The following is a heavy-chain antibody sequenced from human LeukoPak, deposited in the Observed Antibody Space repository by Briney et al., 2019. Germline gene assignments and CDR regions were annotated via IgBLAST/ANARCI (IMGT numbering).Heavy chain of an antibody. CDR1: GGSFSGYY. CDR3: ARAPWIQLWFWLYFDY. CDR2: INHSGGT. V-gene: IGHV4-34*01. D-gene: IGHD5-18*01. Sequence: ASETLSLTCAVYGGSFSGYYWSWIRQPPGKGLEWIGEINHSGGTNYNPSLKSRVTISVDTSKNPFSLKLSSVTAADTAVYYCARAPWIQLWFWLYFDYWGQGTLVTVSS. J-gene: IGHJ4*02.